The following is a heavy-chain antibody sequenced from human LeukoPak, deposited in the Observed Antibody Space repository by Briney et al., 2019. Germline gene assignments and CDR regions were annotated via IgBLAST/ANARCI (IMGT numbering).Heavy chain of an antibody. Sequence: SETLSLTCTVSGGSISSSSYYWGWIRQPPGKGLEWIGTIYYDGSTYYNPSLKSRLTISVDTSKNQFSLKLTSVTAAGTAVYYCARPAGPGYYYYFDYWGQGTLVTVSS. CDR2: IYYDGST. V-gene: IGHV4-39*01. CDR1: GGSISSSSYY. D-gene: IGHD3-22*01. CDR3: ARPAGPGYYYYFDY. J-gene: IGHJ4*02.